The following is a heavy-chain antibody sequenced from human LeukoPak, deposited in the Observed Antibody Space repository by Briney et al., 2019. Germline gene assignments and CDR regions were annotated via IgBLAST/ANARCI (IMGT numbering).Heavy chain of an antibody. Sequence: GGSLRLSCAASGFTFSSYWMSWVRQAPGKGLVWVSRINSDGSSTSYADSVKGRFTISRDNAKNTLYLQMNSLRAEDTAVYYCARGGSSSWYEGWFDPWGQGTLVTVSS. CDR1: GFTFSSYW. CDR3: ARGGSSSWYEGWFDP. V-gene: IGHV3-74*01. J-gene: IGHJ5*02. D-gene: IGHD6-13*01. CDR2: INSDGSST.